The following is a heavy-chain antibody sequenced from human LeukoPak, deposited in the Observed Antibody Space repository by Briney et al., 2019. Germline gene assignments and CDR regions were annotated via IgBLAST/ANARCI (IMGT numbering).Heavy chain of an antibody. D-gene: IGHD3-22*01. Sequence: GGSLRLSCAASGFTFSTYAMSWVRQAPGKGLEWVSSTSSRGELTFHADFAKGRFTICRDNSKNTLYMQMSSLRAEDTDIYYSEKDRPNYYSSNGHCYRRDGDSWGQGTLVTVSS. CDR3: EKDRPNYYSSNGHCYRRDGDS. J-gene: IGHJ5*01. CDR1: GFTFSTYA. CDR2: TSSRGELT. V-gene: IGHV3-23*01.